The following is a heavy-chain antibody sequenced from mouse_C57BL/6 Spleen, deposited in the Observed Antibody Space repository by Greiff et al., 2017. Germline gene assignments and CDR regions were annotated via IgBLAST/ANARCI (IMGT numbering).Heavy chain of an antibody. J-gene: IGHJ3*01. Sequence: EVQRVESGEGLVKPGGSLKLSCAASGFTFSSYAMSWVRQTPEKRLEWVAYISSGGDYIYYADTVKGRFTISRDNARNTLYLQMSSLKSEDTAMYYCTRKDYDPAWFAYWGQGTLVTVSA. CDR2: ISSGGDYI. CDR3: TRKDYDPAWFAY. CDR1: GFTFSSYA. D-gene: IGHD2-4*01. V-gene: IGHV5-9-1*02.